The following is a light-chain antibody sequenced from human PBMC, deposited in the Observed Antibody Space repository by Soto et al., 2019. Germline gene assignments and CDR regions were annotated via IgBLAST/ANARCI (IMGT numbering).Light chain of an antibody. Sequence: QSVLTQPASVSGSPGQSITISCTGTSSDVGGYNYVSWYQQHPGKAPKLMIYDVSNRPSGVSNRFSGSKSGNTASLTISGLQAEDESDYYCSSYTGSSTYVFGPGTKLTVL. J-gene: IGLJ1*01. CDR2: DVS. CDR3: SSYTGSSTYV. V-gene: IGLV2-14*03. CDR1: SSDVGGYNY.